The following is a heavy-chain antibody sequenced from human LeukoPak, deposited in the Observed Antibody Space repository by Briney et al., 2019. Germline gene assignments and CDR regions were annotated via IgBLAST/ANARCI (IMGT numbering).Heavy chain of an antibody. V-gene: IGHV1-69*13. Sequence: GASVKVSCKASGGTFSSYAISWVRQAPGQGLEWMGGIIPIFGTANYAQKFQGRVTITADESTSTAYMELSSLRSEDTAVYYCARVAADFLWFGELTPWGQGTLVTVSS. CDR2: IIPIFGTA. CDR3: ARVAADFLWFGELTP. D-gene: IGHD3-10*01. J-gene: IGHJ5*02. CDR1: GGTFSSYA.